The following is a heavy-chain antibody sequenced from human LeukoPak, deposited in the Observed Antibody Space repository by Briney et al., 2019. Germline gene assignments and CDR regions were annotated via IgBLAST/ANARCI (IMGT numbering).Heavy chain of an antibody. D-gene: IGHD3-3*01. V-gene: IGHV1-18*01. CDR2: ISAYNGNT. CDR1: GYTFTSYG. CDR3: ARGWFFGVVTTLGAFDI. Sequence: GASVKVSCKASGYTFTSYGISWVRQAPGQGLEWMGWISAYNGNTNYAQKLQGRVTMTTDTSTSTAYMELRSLRSDDTAVYYCARGWFFGVVTTLGAFDIWGQGTMVTVSS. J-gene: IGHJ3*02.